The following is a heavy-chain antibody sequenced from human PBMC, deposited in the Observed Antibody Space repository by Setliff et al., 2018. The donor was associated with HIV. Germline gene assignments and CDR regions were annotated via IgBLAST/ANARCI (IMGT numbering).Heavy chain of an antibody. CDR3: ARGRGPVAGDAFDI. J-gene: IGHJ3*02. D-gene: IGHD2-21*01. CDR1: GGSFSGYY. CDR2: INHSGGT. V-gene: IGHV4-34*01. Sequence: SETLSLTCAVSGGSFSGYYWNWIRQPPGRGLEWIGEINHSGGTNYNPSFKNRVTISLDKSKNQFSLTLTSVTAADTTIYYCARGRGPVAGDAFDIWGQGTMVTVSS.